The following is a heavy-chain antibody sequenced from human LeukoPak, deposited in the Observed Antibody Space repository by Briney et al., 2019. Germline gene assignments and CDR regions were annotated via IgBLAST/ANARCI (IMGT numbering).Heavy chain of an antibody. CDR3: ASYIGLAEHDAFDI. CDR2: MYYSGST. CDR1: GGSISSSSYY. D-gene: IGHD1/OR15-1a*01. J-gene: IGHJ3*02. V-gene: IGHV4-39*01. Sequence: PSETLSLTCNVSGGSISSSSYYWGWIRQPPGKGLEWIGSMYYSGSTYYNPSLKSRVTISVDTSKNQFSLKLSSVTAADTAVYYCASYIGLAEHDAFDIWGQGTMVTVSS.